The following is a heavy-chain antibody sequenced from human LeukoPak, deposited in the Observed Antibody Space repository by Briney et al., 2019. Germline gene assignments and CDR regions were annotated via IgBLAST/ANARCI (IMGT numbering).Heavy chain of an antibody. J-gene: IGHJ4*02. D-gene: IGHD3-10*01. Sequence: GGSLRHSCEASGFNFSTNVMHYVRQAPGRGLEWVSFIRFDGTKTFYGGSVRGRFTICRDTSKNTLYMKLSSLRGDATAVYYCARDFDAVSGNYYYIPDYWGQGTLVTVSS. CDR3: ARDFDAVSGNYYYIPDY. CDR1: GFNFSTNV. V-gene: IGHV3-30*02. CDR2: IRFDGTKT.